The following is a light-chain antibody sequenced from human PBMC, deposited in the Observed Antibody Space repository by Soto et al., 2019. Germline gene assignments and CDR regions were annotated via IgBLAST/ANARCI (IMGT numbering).Light chain of an antibody. CDR3: SSYAGSNSFV. Sequence: QSALTQPPSASGSPGQSVTISCTGTSSYIGGYDYASWYQQHPGKAPKLMVYEVTKRPSGVPDRFSGSKSGNTASLTVSGLQAEDEADYYCSSYAGSNSFVFGTGTKVTVL. J-gene: IGLJ1*01. V-gene: IGLV2-8*01. CDR2: EVT. CDR1: SSYIGGYDY.